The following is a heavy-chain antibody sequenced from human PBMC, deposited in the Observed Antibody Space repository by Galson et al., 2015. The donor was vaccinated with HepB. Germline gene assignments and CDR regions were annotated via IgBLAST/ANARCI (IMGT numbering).Heavy chain of an antibody. D-gene: IGHD2-15*01. V-gene: IGHV1-18*04. CDR2: ISGHNGNK. CDR3: ARGIFDSMWYSDFDY. J-gene: IGHJ4*02. Sequence: SVKVSCKASGYSFNIYGISWVRQAPGQGLEWMGWISGHNGNKKYAQKFQGRVTMTTDTSTGTAYMELRSLRSDDTARYYCARGIFDSMWYSDFDYWGQGTLVTVSS. CDR1: GYSFNIYG.